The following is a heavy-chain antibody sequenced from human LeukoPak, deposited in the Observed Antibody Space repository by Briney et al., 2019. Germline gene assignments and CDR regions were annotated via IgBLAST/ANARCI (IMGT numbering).Heavy chain of an antibody. J-gene: IGHJ4*02. CDR1: GGSISSYY. CDR2: IYSSGST. Sequence: SETLSLTCTVSGGSISSYYWSWIRQPAGKGLEWIGRIYSSGSTNYNPSLKSRVIMSVDTSKNQFSLKLSSVTAADTAVYYRAREGRVGFWSGYYNFDYWGQGTLVTVSS. CDR3: AREGRVGFWSGYYNFDY. V-gene: IGHV4-4*07. D-gene: IGHD3-3*01.